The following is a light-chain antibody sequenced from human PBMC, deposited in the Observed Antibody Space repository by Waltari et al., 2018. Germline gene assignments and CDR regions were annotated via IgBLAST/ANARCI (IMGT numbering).Light chain of an antibody. J-gene: IGKJ4*01. Sequence: DIRMTQSPSSLSASVGDTVTITCRASQGISNSLAWYQQKPGEAPKLLLSAASRLESGVPSRFSGSGSGTDYTLTISRLQPEDLATYFCQLYYGDSLTFGGGTKVEIK. CDR1: QGISNS. CDR3: QLYYGDSLT. V-gene: IGKV1-NL1*01. CDR2: AAS.